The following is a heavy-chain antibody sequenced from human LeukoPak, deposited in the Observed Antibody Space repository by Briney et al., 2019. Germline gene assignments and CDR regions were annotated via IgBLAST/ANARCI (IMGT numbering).Heavy chain of an antibody. CDR3: ARDGLTLDNWFDP. Sequence: ASVKVSCKASGGTFSSYAISWVRQAPGQGLEWMGGIIPIFGTANYAQKFQGRVTITTDESTSTAYMELSSLRSEDTAVYYCARDGLTLDNWFDPWGQGTLVTVSS. D-gene: IGHD3-16*01. CDR2: IIPIFGTA. V-gene: IGHV1-69*05. CDR1: GGTFSSYA. J-gene: IGHJ5*02.